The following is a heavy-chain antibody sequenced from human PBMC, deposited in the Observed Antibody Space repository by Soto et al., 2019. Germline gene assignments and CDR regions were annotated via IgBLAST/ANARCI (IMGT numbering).Heavy chain of an antibody. CDR3: ARDSGAAMVTDAFDI. V-gene: IGHV3-33*01. CDR1: GFTFSSYG. Sequence: GSLRLPCAASGFTFSSYGMHWVRQAPGKGLEWVAVIWYDGSNKYYADSVKGRFTISRDNSKNTLYLQMNSLRAEDTAVYYCARDSGAAMVTDAFDIWGQGTMVTVSS. J-gene: IGHJ3*02. D-gene: IGHD5-18*01. CDR2: IWYDGSNK.